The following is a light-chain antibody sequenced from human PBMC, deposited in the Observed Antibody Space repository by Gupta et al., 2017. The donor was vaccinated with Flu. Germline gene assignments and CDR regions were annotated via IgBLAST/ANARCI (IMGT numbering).Light chain of an antibody. CDR3: QRRSYWPPLT. V-gene: IGKV3-11*01. Sequence: EIVLTQSPATLSLSPGERATLSCRASQSVSSYLDWYQQKPGQAPRLLIYDASNRATGIPARFSGSGSGTGFTLTISILELEAFAVSYCQRRSYWPPLTFGGGTKVEIK. J-gene: IGKJ4*01. CDR1: QSVSSY. CDR2: DAS.